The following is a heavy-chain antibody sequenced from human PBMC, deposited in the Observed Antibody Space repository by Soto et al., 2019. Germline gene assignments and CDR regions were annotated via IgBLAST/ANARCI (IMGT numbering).Heavy chain of an antibody. Sequence: QVELVQSGAEVKKPGSSVKVSCQASEDTFRNYAISWVRQAPGQGLEWMGGIIPIFGTANYAQKFQGRVTINADTSANTVYLELSSMRSEDTAVYYFASTKYDSSAYYYWYLGLWGRGTLVTVSS. CDR1: EDTFRNYA. J-gene: IGHJ2*01. CDR3: ASTKYDSSAYYYWYLGL. D-gene: IGHD3-22*01. V-gene: IGHV1-69*06. CDR2: IIPIFGTA.